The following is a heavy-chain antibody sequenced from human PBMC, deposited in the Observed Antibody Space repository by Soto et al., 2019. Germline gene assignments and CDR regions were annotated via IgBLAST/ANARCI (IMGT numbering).Heavy chain of an antibody. Sequence: QVDLVQSGAEVKKPGASVTISCKASGSAITRYYIQWVRQAPGRGLEWIGIINPGGGSASYAQKFQDRVTIDKDTSTGTVYMDLRSLRTEDTAVYYCARDTSGWSLNGLDVWGQGTTVNVSS. CDR1: GSAITRYY. CDR3: ARDTSGWSLNGLDV. V-gene: IGHV1-46*01. J-gene: IGHJ6*02. CDR2: INPGGGSA. D-gene: IGHD6-19*01.